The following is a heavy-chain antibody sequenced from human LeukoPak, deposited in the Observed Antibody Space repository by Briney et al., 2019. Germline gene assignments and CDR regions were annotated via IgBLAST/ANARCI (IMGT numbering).Heavy chain of an antibody. D-gene: IGHD3-22*01. Sequence: GGSLRLSCAVSGFTFSNGWVSCVRQAPGKGLEWVARIKSKRDGGTTDYAAPVNGRFTISRDDSKNTLYLQMNSLKTEDTAVYYCTTEYYYDSSGLFDYWGQGTLVTVSS. J-gene: IGHJ4*02. CDR2: IKSKRDGGTT. CDR3: TTEYYYDSSGLFDY. V-gene: IGHV3-15*01. CDR1: GFTFSNGW.